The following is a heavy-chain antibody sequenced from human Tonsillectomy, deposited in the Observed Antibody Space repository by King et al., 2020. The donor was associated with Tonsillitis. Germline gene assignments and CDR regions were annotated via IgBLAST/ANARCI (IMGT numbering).Heavy chain of an antibody. D-gene: IGHD7-27*01. Sequence: QLVQSGAEVKKPGSSVKVSCKASGGPFSTYAITWVRQAPGQGLEWVGGIVPLFGTANHAQKFQGRVTITADESTSTVYMELSSLRSEDTAVYYCAREGSGPHSVDYWGQGTLVTVSS. CDR2: IVPLFGTA. CDR3: AREGSGPHSVDY. V-gene: IGHV1-69*01. CDR1: GGPFSTYA. J-gene: IGHJ4*02.